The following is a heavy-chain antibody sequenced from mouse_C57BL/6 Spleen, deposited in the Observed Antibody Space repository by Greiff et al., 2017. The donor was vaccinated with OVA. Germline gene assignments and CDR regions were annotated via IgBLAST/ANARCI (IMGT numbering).Heavy chain of an antibody. CDR2: IHPNSGST. Sequence: VQLQQPGAELVKPGASVKLSCKASGYTFTSYWMHWVKQRPGQGLEWIGMIHPNSGSTNYNEKLKSKATLTVDKSSSTAYMQLSSLTSEDSAVYYCARGGYSRYFDVWGTGTTVTVSS. J-gene: IGHJ1*03. CDR3: ARGGYSRYFDV. CDR1: GYTFTSYW. V-gene: IGHV1-64*01. D-gene: IGHD2-5*01.